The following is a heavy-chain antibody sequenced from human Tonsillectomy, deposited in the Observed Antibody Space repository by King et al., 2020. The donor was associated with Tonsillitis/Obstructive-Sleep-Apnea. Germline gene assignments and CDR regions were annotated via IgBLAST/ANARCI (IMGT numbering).Heavy chain of an antibody. CDR3: ARDRVVVVPAAIPVYYYYGMDV. J-gene: IGHJ6*02. D-gene: IGHD2-2*01. CDR2: IYSGGGT. Sequence: VQLVESGGGLIQPGGSVRLSCAASGFTVSSNYMSWVRQAPGKGLEWVSIIYSGGGTYCADSVKGRFTISRDNSKNTLYLQMNSRRAEDTAVYYCARDRVVVVPAAIPVYYYYGMDVWGQGTTVTVSS. CDR1: GFTVSSNY. V-gene: IGHV3-53*01.